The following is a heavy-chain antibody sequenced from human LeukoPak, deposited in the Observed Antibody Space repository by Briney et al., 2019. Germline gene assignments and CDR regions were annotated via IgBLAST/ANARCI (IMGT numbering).Heavy chain of an antibody. CDR1: GGSFSGYY. CDR2: INHSGST. CDR3: ARDLRRGSRDFWSGYPSPPTRDYGMDV. D-gene: IGHD3-3*01. J-gene: IGHJ6*02. Sequence: SETLSLTCAVYGGSFSGYYWSWIRQPPGKGLEWIGEINHSGSTNYNPSLKSRVTISVDTSKNQFSLKLSSVTAADTAVYYCARDLRRGSRDFWSGYPSPPTRDYGMDVWGQGTTVTVSS. V-gene: IGHV4-34*01.